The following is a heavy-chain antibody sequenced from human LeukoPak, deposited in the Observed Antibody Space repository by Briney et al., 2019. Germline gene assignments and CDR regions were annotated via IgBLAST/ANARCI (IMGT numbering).Heavy chain of an antibody. CDR1: GGSISSYY. CDR3: ARGRWLQY. V-gene: IGHV4-4*09. CDR2: IYTSGST. D-gene: IGHD5-24*01. Sequence: SETLSLTCTVSGGSISSYYWSWIRQPPGKGLEWFGYIYTSGSTNYNPSLKSRVTISVDTSKNQFSRKLSSVTAADTAVYYCARGRWLQYWGQGTLVTVSS. J-gene: IGHJ4*02.